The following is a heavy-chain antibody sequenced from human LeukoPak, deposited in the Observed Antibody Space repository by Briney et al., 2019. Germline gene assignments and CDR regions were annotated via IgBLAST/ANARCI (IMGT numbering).Heavy chain of an antibody. Sequence: PGGSLRLSCAASGFTFSSYWMTWVRQSPGKGLERVAIIKQDGSEKYYGGSVQGRFTISRDNAKNLVSLQLNSLRAEDTAVYYCAGGVGWIFDIWGQGTKVTVSS. CDR3: AGGVGWIFDI. CDR2: IKQDGSEK. V-gene: IGHV3-7*01. J-gene: IGHJ3*02. D-gene: IGHD2-2*03. CDR1: GFTFSSYW.